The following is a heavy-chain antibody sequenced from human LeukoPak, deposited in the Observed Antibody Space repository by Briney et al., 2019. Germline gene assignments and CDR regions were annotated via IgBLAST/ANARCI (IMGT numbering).Heavy chain of an antibody. J-gene: IGHJ4*02. CDR2: INPNSGGT. V-gene: IGHV1-2*02. D-gene: IGHD2-15*01. Sequence: ASVKVSCKASGYTFTGYYMHWVRQAPGQGLEWMGWINPNSGGTNYAQKFQGRVTMTRDTSISTAYMELSRLRSDDTAVYYCARYYCSGGSCYWDYWGQGTLVTVSS. CDR3: ARYYCSGGSCYWDY. CDR1: GYTFTGYY.